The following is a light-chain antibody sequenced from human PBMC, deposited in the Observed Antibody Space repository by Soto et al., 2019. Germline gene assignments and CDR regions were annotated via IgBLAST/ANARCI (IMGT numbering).Light chain of an antibody. CDR1: QSVSSSY. CDR3: QQYGSSHPIT. V-gene: IGKV3-20*01. Sequence: ILFAQSPGTLSLSTGEGATLSCRASQSVSSSYLAWYQPTPGQAPRLLIYGASSRAHGIPDRFSGSGSGTDFTLTISRLEPEDVASYDCQQYGSSHPITFGQGTRLDIK. CDR2: GAS. J-gene: IGKJ5*01.